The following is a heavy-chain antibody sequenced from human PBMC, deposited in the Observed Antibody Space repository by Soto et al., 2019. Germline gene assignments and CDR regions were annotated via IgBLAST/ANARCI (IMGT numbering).Heavy chain of an antibody. V-gene: IGHV1-46*01. J-gene: IGHJ6*02. CDR2: INPSGGST. D-gene: IGHD4-17*01. Sequence: QVQLVQSGAEVKKPGASVKVSCKASGYTFTSYYMHWVRQAPGQGLEWMGIINPSGGSTSYAQKFQGRVTMTRDTSTSTVYMELSSVRSEDTAVYYCARERYGDYGPYYGMDVWGQGTTVTVSS. CDR3: ARERYGDYGPYYGMDV. CDR1: GYTFTSYY.